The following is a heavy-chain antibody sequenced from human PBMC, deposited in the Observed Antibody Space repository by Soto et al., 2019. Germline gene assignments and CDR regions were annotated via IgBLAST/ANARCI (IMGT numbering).Heavy chain of an antibody. D-gene: IGHD1-26*01. J-gene: IGHJ4*02. CDR1: GGTFSSYS. CDR2: IIPIFGTA. V-gene: IGHV1-69*13. Sequence: GASVKVSCKASGGTFSSYSINWVRQAPGQGLEWMGEIIPIFGTANYAQKFQGRVTITADESTSTAYMELSSLRSEDTAVHYCARDGGRHSGGIDYWGQGTLVTVLL. CDR3: ARDGGRHSGGIDY.